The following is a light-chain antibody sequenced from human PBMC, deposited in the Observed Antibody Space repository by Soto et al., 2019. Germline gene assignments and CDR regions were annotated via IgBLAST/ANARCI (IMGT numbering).Light chain of an antibody. V-gene: IGKV1-6*01. Sequence: IQMTQSPSSLSSSVGDIFTITCRASQGIRNDLGWYQQKPGKAPKLLIYAASSLQSGVPSRFSGSGSGTDFTLTISSLQPEDFATYYCLQDYNYPWTFGQGTKVDIK. CDR2: AAS. CDR3: LQDYNYPWT. CDR1: QGIRND. J-gene: IGKJ1*01.